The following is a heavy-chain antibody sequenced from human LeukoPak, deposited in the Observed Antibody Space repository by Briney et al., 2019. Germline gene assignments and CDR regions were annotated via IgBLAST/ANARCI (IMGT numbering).Heavy chain of an antibody. D-gene: IGHD3-9*01. J-gene: IGHJ3*02. CDR3: ARVDGDILTGYSYDAFDI. V-gene: IGHV3-74*01. CDR2: INSDGSST. CDR1: GFTFSSYW. Sequence: PGGSLRLSCAASGFTFSSYWMHWVRQAPGKGLVWVSRINSDGSSTYYADSVKGRFTISRDNSKNTLYLQMNSLRAEDTAVYYCARVDGDILTGYSYDAFDIRGQGTMVTVSS.